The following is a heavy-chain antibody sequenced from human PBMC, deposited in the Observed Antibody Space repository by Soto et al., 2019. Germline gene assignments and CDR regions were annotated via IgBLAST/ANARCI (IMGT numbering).Heavy chain of an antibody. J-gene: IGHJ4*02. CDR1: GFTFSSYA. Sequence: PGGSLRLSCAASGFTFSSYAMHWVRQAPGKGLECVAVISYDGSNKYYADSVKGRFTISRDNSKNTLYLQMNSLRAEDTAVYYCARVGKNCISTSCYGYPEGGYWDYWGQGTLVTVSS. V-gene: IGHV3-30-3*01. D-gene: IGHD2-2*01. CDR3: ARVGKNCISTSCYGYPEGGYWDY. CDR2: ISYDGSNK.